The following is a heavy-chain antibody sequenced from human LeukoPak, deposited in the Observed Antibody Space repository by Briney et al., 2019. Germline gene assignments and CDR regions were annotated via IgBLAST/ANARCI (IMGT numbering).Heavy chain of an antibody. CDR3: ARGSYSGSYYYFDY. V-gene: IGHV4-59*01. CDR2: IYYSGST. Sequence: PSETLSLTCTVSIGSISRYYWSWIRQPPGKGLEWIGCIYYSGSTNYNPSLKSRVTISVDTSKNQFSLKLSSVTAADTAVYYCARGSYSGSYYYFDYWGQGTLVTVSS. D-gene: IGHD1-26*01. CDR1: IGSISRYY. J-gene: IGHJ4*02.